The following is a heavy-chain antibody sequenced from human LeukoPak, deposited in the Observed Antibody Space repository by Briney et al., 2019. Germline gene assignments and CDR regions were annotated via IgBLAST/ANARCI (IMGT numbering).Heavy chain of an antibody. CDR2: ISSSGSTI. CDR3: ARDPGGYCSSTSCHWGMDV. CDR1: GFTFSSYE. D-gene: IGHD2-2*01. V-gene: IGHV3-48*03. Sequence: PGGSLRLSCAASGFTFSSYEMNWVRQAPGKGLEWVSYISSSGSTIYYADSVKGRFTISRDNAKNSLYLQMNSLRAEDTAVYYCARDPGGYCSSTSCHWGMDVWGQGTPVTVSS. J-gene: IGHJ6*02.